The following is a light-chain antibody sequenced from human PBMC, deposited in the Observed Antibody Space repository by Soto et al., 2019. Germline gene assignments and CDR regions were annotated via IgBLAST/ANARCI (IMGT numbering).Light chain of an antibody. J-gene: IGKJ1*01. CDR2: NAS. Sequence: DIQMTQSPSSLSASIGDRVTLTCRASQRIGTNLNWYQQKPGKAPNLLIYNASSLKSGVPSRFSGSGFGTEFTLTISSLQPDDSATYYCQNYNQYSRTFGQGTKGDIK. V-gene: IGKV1-5*01. CDR1: QRIGTN. CDR3: QNYNQYSRT.